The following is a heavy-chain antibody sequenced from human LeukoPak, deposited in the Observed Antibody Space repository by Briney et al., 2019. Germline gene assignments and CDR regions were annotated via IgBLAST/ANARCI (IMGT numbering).Heavy chain of an antibody. D-gene: IGHD3-3*01. CDR1: GGSISSSSYY. CDR3: ARERSGSEIFARSFDI. V-gene: IGHV4-39*07. Sequence: PSETLSLTCTVSGGSISSSSYYWGWIRQPPGKGLEWIGSIFYSGNTYYNPSLKSRITISVDKSKNQFSLKLSSVTAADTAVYYCARERSGSEIFARSFDIWGQGTMVTVSS. CDR2: IFYSGNT. J-gene: IGHJ3*02.